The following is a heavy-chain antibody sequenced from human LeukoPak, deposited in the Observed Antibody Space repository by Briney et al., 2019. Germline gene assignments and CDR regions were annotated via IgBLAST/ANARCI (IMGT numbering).Heavy chain of an antibody. J-gene: IGHJ4*02. D-gene: IGHD3-10*01. V-gene: IGHV1-8*01. CDR2: MNPNSGNT. Sequence: ASVKVSCKASGDTFTSYDINWVRQATGQGLEWMGWMNPNSGNTGYAQKFQGRVTMTRDTSISTAYMELSSLRFEDTAVYYCARVDRFGDLIFDYWGQGTLVTVSS. CDR3: ARVDRFGDLIFDY. CDR1: GDTFTSYD.